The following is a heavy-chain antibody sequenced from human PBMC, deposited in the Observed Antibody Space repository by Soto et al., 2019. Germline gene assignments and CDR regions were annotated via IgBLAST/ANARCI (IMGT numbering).Heavy chain of an antibody. J-gene: IGHJ4*02. D-gene: IGHD6-13*01. V-gene: IGHV3-23*01. CDR2: ISGSGGNT. Sequence: EVQLLESGGGLVQPGGSLRLSCAASGFIFSSYALSWVRQAPGKGLEWVSGISGSGGNTYYADSVKGRFTISRDNSENTLFLQMHSLRAEDTAVYYCANARYYSGSWYGLDYWGQGTLVIVSS. CDR1: GFIFSSYA. CDR3: ANARYYSGSWYGLDY.